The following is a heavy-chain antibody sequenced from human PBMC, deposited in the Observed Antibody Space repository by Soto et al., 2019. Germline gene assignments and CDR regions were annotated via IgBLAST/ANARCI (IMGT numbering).Heavy chain of an antibody. CDR1: GGSFSGYY. Sequence: PSETLSLTCAVYGGSFSGYYWSWIRQPPGKGLEWIGEINHSGSTNYNPSLKSRVTISVDTSKNQFSLKLTSVTAADTAVYYCARQEVPQWFTKGYYGMDVWDQGTTVTVSS. V-gene: IGHV4-34*01. D-gene: IGHD2-8*01. CDR2: INHSGST. CDR3: ARQEVPQWFTKGYYGMDV. J-gene: IGHJ6*02.